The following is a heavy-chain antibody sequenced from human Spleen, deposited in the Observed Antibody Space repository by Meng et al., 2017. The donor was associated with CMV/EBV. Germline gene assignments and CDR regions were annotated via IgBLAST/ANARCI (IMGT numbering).Heavy chain of an antibody. CDR1: GFTFSSYA. Sequence: GGSLRLSCAASGFTFSSYAMHWVRQAPGRGLEWVAVISYDEIKTYYADSMMGRFTISRDNSKNTLYLEMTSPRPEDTAVYYCARVPYRSSSGEYFYYHGMDVWGQGTTVTVSS. CDR2: ISYDEIKT. J-gene: IGHJ6*02. D-gene: IGHD6-6*01. V-gene: IGHV3-30*04. CDR3: ARVPYRSSSGEYFYYHGMDV.